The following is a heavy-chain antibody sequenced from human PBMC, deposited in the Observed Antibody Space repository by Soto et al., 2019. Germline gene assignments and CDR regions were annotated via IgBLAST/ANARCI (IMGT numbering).Heavy chain of an antibody. CDR1: GGTFSSYA. V-gene: IGHV1-69*13. CDR3: VRRSMGAPYYYGMDV. D-gene: IGHD3-16*01. Sequence: SVKVSCKASGGTFSSYAISCVRQAPGQGLEWMGGIIPIFGTANYAQKFQGRVTITADESTSTAYMELSSLRSEDTAVYYCVRRSMGAPYYYGMDVWGQGTTVTVSS. J-gene: IGHJ6*02. CDR2: IIPIFGTA.